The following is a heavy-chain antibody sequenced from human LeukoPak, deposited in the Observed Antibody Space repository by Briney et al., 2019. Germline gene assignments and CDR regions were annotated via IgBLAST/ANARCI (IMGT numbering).Heavy chain of an antibody. J-gene: IGHJ4*02. V-gene: IGHV4-59*01. D-gene: IGHD6-13*01. CDR3: ARGGDSSSWYYFDY. Sequence: SETLSLTCTVSGVSISSYYWSWIRQPPGKGLEWIGYIYYSGSTNYNPSLKSRVTISVDTSKNQFSLKLSSVTAADTAVYYCARGGDSSSWYYFDYWGQGTLVTVSS. CDR2: IYYSGST. CDR1: GVSISSYY.